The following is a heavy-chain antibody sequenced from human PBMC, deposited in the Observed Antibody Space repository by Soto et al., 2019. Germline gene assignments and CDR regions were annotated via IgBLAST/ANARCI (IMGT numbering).Heavy chain of an antibody. CDR2: IYHSGST. V-gene: IGHV4-39*01. Sequence: PSETLSLTCTLSAGSISSSSYHWGWTRQPPGKGLEWRGSIYHSGSTYYNPSLKSRVTISVDTPKNQFSLKLSSVIAADTAVYSCARTRTIWHWLETVYYGMDVWGQGTTVTVSS. CDR1: AGSISSSSYH. J-gene: IGHJ6*02. CDR3: ARTRTIWHWLETVYYGMDV. D-gene: IGHD6-19*01.